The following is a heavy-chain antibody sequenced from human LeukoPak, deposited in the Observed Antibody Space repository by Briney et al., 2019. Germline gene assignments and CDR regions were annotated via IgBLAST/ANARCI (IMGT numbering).Heavy chain of an antibody. CDR1: GFTFSSYE. V-gene: IGHV3-48*03. Sequence: GGSLRLSCAASGFTFSSYEMNWVRQAPGKGLEWVSYISSSGSTIYYADSVKGRFTISRDNAKNSLYLQMNSPRAEDTARYYCSKARRDGFNLGDYWGQGTLVTVSS. J-gene: IGHJ4*02. CDR3: SKARRDGFNLGDY. CDR2: ISSSGSTI. D-gene: IGHD5-24*01.